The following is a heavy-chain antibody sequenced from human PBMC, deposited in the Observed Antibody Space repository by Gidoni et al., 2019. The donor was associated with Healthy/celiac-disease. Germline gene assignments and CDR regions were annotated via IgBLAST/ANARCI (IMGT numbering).Heavy chain of an antibody. Sequence: EGQLVEYGGGLVQPGGSLRLAWAASGFTFSSYWMPWVRQAPGKGLVWVSRINSDGSSTSYADSVKGRFTISRDNAKNTLYLQMNSLRAEDTAVYYCARGIYALGYFDYWGQGTLVTVSS. J-gene: IGHJ4*02. V-gene: IGHV3-74*01. CDR1: GFTFSSYW. CDR2: INSDGSST. CDR3: ARGIYALGYFDY. D-gene: IGHD2-21*01.